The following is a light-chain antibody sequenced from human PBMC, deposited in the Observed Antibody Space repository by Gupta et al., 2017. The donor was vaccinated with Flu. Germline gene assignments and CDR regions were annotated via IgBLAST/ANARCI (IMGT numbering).Light chain of an antibody. CDR3: QQNYSTPEYS. V-gene: IGKV1-39*01. CDR2: AAS. CDR1: QSISSY. J-gene: IGKJ2*03. Sequence: DIQLTQSPSSLSASVGDRVTITCRASQSISSYLNWYQQKPGKAPKLLIYAASSLQSGVPSRFSGSGYGTDFTLTISSLQPEDFATYYCQQNYSTPEYSFGQGTKLEIK.